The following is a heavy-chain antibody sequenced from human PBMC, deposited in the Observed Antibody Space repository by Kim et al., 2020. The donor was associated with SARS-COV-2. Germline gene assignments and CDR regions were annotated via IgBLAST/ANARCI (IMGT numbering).Heavy chain of an antibody. CDR2: IYHSGRT. CDR3: ARDLEYSYGFDY. Sequence: SETLSLTCAVSGGSISSSDWWSGVRQPPGKGLEWIGEIYHSGRTNYDPSLKSQVTISVDKSKNQFSLKLRSVTATDTDVYYCARDLEYSYGFDYWGQGTLVTVSS. CDR1: GGSISSSDW. V-gene: IGHV4-4*02. J-gene: IGHJ4*02. D-gene: IGHD5-18*01.